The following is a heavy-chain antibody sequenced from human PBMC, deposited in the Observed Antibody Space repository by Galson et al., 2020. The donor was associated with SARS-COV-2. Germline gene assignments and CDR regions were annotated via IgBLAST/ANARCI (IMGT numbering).Heavy chain of an antibody. CDR3: ARPRAYYQSGGLVFGGVDP. CDR2: ITYSGNT. Sequence: ASETLSLTCTVSGGSISRYFWSWIRQPPGKGLEWIGYITYSGNTNYNPSLKSRVTISLDTSKNQFSLKLSSVTAADTAVYFCARPRAYYQSGGLVFGGVDPWGRGTTFTVAS. V-gene: IGHV4-59*08. J-gene: IGHJ3*01. D-gene: IGHD2-21*01. CDR1: GGSISRYF.